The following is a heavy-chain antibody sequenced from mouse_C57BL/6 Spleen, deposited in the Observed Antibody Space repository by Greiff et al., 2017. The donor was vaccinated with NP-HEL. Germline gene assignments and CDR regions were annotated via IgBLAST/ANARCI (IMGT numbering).Heavy chain of an antibody. V-gene: IGHV1-15*01. D-gene: IGHD1-1*01. CDR2: IDPETGGT. CDR3: TLAVVPYYAMGY. J-gene: IGHJ4*01. CDR1: GYTFTDYE. Sequence: VKVVESGAELVRPGASVTLSCKASGYTFTDYEMHWVKQTPVHGLEWIGAIDPETGGTAYNQKFKGKAILTADKSSSTAYMELRSLTSEDSAVYYCTLAVVPYYAMGYWGQGASVTVSS.